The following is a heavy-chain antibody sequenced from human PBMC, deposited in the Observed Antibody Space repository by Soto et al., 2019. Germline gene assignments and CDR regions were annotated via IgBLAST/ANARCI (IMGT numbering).Heavy chain of an antibody. D-gene: IGHD2-2*01. V-gene: IGHV3-15*01. Sequence: PGGSLRLSCAASGFTFSNAWMSWVRQAPGKGLEWVGRIKSKTDGGTTDYAAPVKGRFTISRDDSKNTLYLQMNSLKTEDTAVYYCTTDLWGYCSSTSCYDYMDVWGKGTTVTVSS. CDR2: IKSKTDGGTT. CDR1: GFTFSNAW. J-gene: IGHJ6*03. CDR3: TTDLWGYCSSTSCYDYMDV.